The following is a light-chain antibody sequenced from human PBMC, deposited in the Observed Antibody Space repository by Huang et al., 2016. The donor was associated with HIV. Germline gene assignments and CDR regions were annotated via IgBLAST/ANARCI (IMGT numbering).Light chain of an antibody. J-gene: IGKJ2*01. V-gene: IGKV3-15*01. CDR2: GAS. CDR3: QQYNT. Sequence: MLLTQSPATLSVSPGERVTLSCRASQNVNNNLAWYQHKLGQTPRLLIYGASTRANDIPARFSATGSGTECTLTISSLQSEDFAIYYCQQYNTFGQGTKLEIK. CDR1: QNVNNN.